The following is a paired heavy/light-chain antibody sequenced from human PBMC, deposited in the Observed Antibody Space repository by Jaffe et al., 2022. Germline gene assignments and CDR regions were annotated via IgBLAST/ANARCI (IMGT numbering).Light chain of an antibody. V-gene: IGLV2-8*01. J-gene: IGLJ2*01. CDR3: SSNTASGNVV. CDR1: SSDVDISDY. CDR2: EVT. Sequence: QSALTQPPSASGSPGQSVTISCTGPSSDVDISDYVSWYQQYPGKAPKLIIYEVTKRPSGVPDRFSGSKSGNTASLTVSGLQADDEADYYCSSNTASGNVVFGGGTKLTVL.
Heavy chain of an antibody. CDR3: ATEIWFRFDF. CDR2: INPDGSGT. V-gene: IGHV3-7*01. J-gene: IGHJ4*02. CDR1: GFGFSHNF. D-gene: IGHD3-10*01. Sequence: EVQLVESGGGLVQPGGSLRLSCAVSGFGFSHNFMSWVRQAPGKGLEWVAKINPDGSGTYYVDSVKGRFTISRDNAKNSLSLQMDNLRAEDTALYYCATEIWFRFDFWGQGVLVTVSS.